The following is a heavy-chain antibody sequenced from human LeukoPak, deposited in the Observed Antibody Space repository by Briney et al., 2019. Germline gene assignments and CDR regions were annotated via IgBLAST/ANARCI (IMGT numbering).Heavy chain of an antibody. Sequence: GESLNISCKASGYTFPTYAINWVRQAPGQGLEWMGLLTPYNGNTNYAQKLQGRVTMTTDTSTSTAYMELRSLTSDDTAVYYCARRCPYYDNTAYHHDAFDIWGQGTMVTVSS. CDR3: ARRCPYYDNTAYHHDAFDI. V-gene: IGHV1-18*01. D-gene: IGHD3-22*01. J-gene: IGHJ3*02. CDR2: LTPYNGNT. CDR1: GYTFPTYA.